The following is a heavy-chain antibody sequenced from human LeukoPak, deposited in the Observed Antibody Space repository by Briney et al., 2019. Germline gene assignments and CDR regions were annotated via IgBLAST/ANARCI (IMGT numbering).Heavy chain of an antibody. CDR1: GFTFSSYA. V-gene: IGHV3-23*01. D-gene: IGHD3-16*01. CDR2: ISGSGGST. Sequence: GGSLRLSCAASGFTFSSYAMSWVRQAPGKGLEWVSAISGSGGSTYYAESVQGRFTISRDNSKNTLYLQMNSLRAEDTAVYYCAKERGYDYVWGSYEDYFDYWGQGTLVTVSS. J-gene: IGHJ4*02. CDR3: AKERGYDYVWGSYEDYFDY.